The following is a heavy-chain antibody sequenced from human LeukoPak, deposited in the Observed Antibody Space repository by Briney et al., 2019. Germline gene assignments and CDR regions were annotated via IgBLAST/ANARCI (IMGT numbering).Heavy chain of an antibody. Sequence: GGSLRLSCAASGFTFSSYSMNWVRQAPGKGLEWVSSVSSSSSYIYYADSVKGRFTISRDNAKNSLYLQMNSLRAEDTAVYYCARPDYYDSSGYVNSPNAFDIWGQGTMVTVSS. CDR1: GFTFSSYS. CDR2: VSSSSSYI. CDR3: ARPDYYDSSGYVNSPNAFDI. D-gene: IGHD3-22*01. J-gene: IGHJ3*02. V-gene: IGHV3-21*01.